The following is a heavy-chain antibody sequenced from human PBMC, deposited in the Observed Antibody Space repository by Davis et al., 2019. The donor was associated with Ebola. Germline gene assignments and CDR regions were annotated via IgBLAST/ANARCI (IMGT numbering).Heavy chain of an antibody. CDR3: ARGRGDYFLVNWFDP. D-gene: IGHD4-17*01. V-gene: IGHV1-3*01. CDR2: INAGNGNT. Sequence: ASVKVSCKASGYTFTSYAMHWVRQAPGQRLEWMGWINAGNGNTKYSQKFQGRVTITRDTSASTAYMELSSLRSEDTAVYYCARGRGDYFLVNWFDPWGQGTLVTVSS. J-gene: IGHJ5*02. CDR1: GYTFTSYA.